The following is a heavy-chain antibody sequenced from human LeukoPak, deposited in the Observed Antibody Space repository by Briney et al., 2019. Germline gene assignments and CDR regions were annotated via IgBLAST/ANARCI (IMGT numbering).Heavy chain of an antibody. J-gene: IGHJ5*02. V-gene: IGHV4-30-4*01. CDR2: MYYSGSA. CDR3: ARPYYYDSRIDP. D-gene: IGHD3-22*01. Sequence: SQTLSLTCTVSGGSISSVDYYWSWIRQPPGTGLEWVAYMYYSGSAYYNPSLKSRATISVDTSKNQVSLKLTSVTAADTAVYFCARPYYYDSRIDPWGQGTLVTVSS. CDR1: GGSISSVDYY.